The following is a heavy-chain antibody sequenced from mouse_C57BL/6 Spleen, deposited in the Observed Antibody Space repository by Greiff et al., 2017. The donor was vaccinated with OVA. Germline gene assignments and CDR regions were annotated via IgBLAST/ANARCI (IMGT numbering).Heavy chain of an antibody. CDR1: GYTFTSYW. CDR2: IYPGSGST. Sequence: QVQLQQPGAELVKPGASVKMSCKASGYTFTSYWITWVKQRPGQGLEWIGDIYPGSGSTNYNEKFKSKATLTVDTSSSTAYMQLSSLTSEDSAVLYCARNLYYYGPSGYWGQGTTLTVTS. D-gene: IGHD1-1*01. J-gene: IGHJ2*01. CDR3: ARNLYYYGPSGY. V-gene: IGHV1-55*01.